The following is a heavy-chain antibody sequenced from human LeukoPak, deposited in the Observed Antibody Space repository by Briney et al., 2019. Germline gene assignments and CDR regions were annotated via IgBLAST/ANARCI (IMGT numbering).Heavy chain of an antibody. CDR2: IYSGGST. D-gene: IGHD3-16*01. CDR1: GFTVSSNY. CDR3: ARGLRVGVRLDY. Sequence: GGSLRLSCAASGFTVSSNYMSWVRQAPGKGLEWVSVIYSGGSTYYADSVKGRFTISRDNSKNPLYLQMNSLRAEDTAVYYCARGLRVGVRLDYWGQGTLVTVSS. V-gene: IGHV3-66*02. J-gene: IGHJ4*02.